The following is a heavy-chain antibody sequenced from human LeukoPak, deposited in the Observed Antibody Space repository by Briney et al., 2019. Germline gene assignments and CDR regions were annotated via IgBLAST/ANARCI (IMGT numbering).Heavy chain of an antibody. D-gene: IGHD2-8*02. Sequence: APVKVSCKAYGYTFMSHGISWVRQAPGQGLEWVGRITPSVDTTNYAQKFRDRVTMTRDTSTSTVYMELSSLRSEDTAVYHCVREESGGYFDYWGQGTLVTVSS. CDR1: GYTFMSHG. J-gene: IGHJ4*02. CDR3: VREESGGYFDY. CDR2: ITPSVDTT. V-gene: IGHV1-46*01.